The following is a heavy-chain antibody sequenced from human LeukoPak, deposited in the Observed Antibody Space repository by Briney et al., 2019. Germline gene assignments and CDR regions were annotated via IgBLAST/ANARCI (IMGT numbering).Heavy chain of an antibody. D-gene: IGHD3-9*01. Sequence: PSETLSLTCTVSGGSISSGGYYWSWIRQHPGKGLEWIGYIYYSGSTYYNPSLKSRVTISVDTSKNQFSLKLSSVTAADTAVYYCAREYYDILTGYWGAFDIWGQGTMVTVSS. CDR3: AREYYDILTGYWGAFDI. CDR1: GGSISSGGYY. J-gene: IGHJ3*02. CDR2: IYYSGST. V-gene: IGHV4-31*03.